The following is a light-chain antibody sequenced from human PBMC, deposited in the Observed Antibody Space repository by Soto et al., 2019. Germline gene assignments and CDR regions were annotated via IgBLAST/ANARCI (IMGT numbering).Light chain of an antibody. CDR3: QYSYSRLRGVL. CDR1: SSNIGAGFD. CDR2: GNT. V-gene: IGLV1-40*01. Sequence: QSVLTQPPSVSGAPGQRVTISCTGSSSNIGAGFDVHWYQQLPGTAPKLLIYGNTNRPSGVPDRFSGSKSDTSASLAITGLQTEDEDEYYCQYSYSRLRGVLFGGGTKLTVL. J-gene: IGLJ3*02.